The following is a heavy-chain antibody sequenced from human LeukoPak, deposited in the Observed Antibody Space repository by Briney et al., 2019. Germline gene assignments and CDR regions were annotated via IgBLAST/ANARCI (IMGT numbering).Heavy chain of an antibody. CDR3: STPRREVAVAGGDY. D-gene: IGHD6-19*01. Sequence: KTGGSLRLSCAASGLTFSNAWVSWVRQAPGKGLEWVGRIKSKADGGTTEYAAPVKGRFTISRDDSKNILALQMNSLKTEGTAVYFCSTPRREVAVAGGDYWGQGTLVTVSS. V-gene: IGHV3-15*01. CDR1: GLTFSNAW. J-gene: IGHJ4*02. CDR2: IKSKADGGTT.